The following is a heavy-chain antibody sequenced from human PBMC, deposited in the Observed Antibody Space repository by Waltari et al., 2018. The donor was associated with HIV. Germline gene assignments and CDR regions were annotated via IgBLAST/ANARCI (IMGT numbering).Heavy chain of an antibody. V-gene: IGHV3-15*02. D-gene: IGHD1-26*01. CDR2: IRSKTDGGET. J-gene: IGHJ4*02. CDR1: GITFKNAW. Sequence: VQLVESGGALVTPGGSLKISCAVSGITFKNAWLSWVRQAPGKGLQWLGHIRSKTDGGETDYAAPLSGRFAISTDDFNNTMFLEMKTLKVDDTAVYYCTTFEMGTTRNFWGQGTLVTVSS. CDR3: TTFEMGTTRNF.